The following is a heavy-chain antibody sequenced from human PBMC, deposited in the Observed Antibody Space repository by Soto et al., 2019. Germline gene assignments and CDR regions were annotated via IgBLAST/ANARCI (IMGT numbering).Heavy chain of an antibody. CDR3: ASADCSGGSCYWARYYYYGMDV. CDR1: GYTFTGYY. J-gene: IGHJ6*02. V-gene: IGHV1-2*02. D-gene: IGHD2-15*01. Sequence: QVQLVQSGAEVKKPGASVKVSCQVSGYTFTGYYLHWARQAPGQGLEWMGWINPDNGAANYAQQFQGRVTMTRDTSISTVYLEFSSLRSDDTAVYFCASADCSGGSCYWARYYYYGMDVWGQGTTVTVSS. CDR2: INPDNGAA.